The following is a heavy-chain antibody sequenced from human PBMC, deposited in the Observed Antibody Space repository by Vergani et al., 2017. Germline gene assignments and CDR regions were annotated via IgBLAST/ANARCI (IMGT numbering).Heavy chain of an antibody. CDR1: GYSISSGYY. Sequence: QVQLQESGPGLVKPSETLSLTCAVSGYSISSGYYWGWIRQPPGKGLEWIGCIYHSGSTYYNPSLKSRVTISVDTSKNQFSLKLSSVTAADTAVYYCARQXGSGSQHTPGGFDPWGQGTLVTVSS. V-gene: IGHV4-38-2*01. CDR2: IYHSGST. J-gene: IGHJ5*02. D-gene: IGHD3-10*01. CDR3: ARQXGSGSQHTPGGFDP.